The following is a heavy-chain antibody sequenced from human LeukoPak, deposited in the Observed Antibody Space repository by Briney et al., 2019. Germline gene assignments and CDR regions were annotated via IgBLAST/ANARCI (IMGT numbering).Heavy chain of an antibody. D-gene: IGHD2-2*01. CDR1: GFTFSNYA. J-gene: IGHJ6*03. CDR2: ISGSGSST. CDR3: ARAASRYVVYYMDV. Sequence: PGGSLRLSCAASGFTFSNYAMSWVRQAPGKGLDWVSGISGSGSSTSYADSVKGRFTISRDNSKSTLYLQMNSLRAEDTAVYYCARAASRYVVYYMDVWGKGTTVTVSS. V-gene: IGHV3-23*01.